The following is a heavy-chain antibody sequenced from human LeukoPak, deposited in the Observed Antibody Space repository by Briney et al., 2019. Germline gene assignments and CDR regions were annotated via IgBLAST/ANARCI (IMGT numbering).Heavy chain of an antibody. J-gene: IGHJ4*02. CDR3: VRDHNYYFGY. CDR2: ITTSIDII. V-gene: IGHV3-48*02. Sequence: GGSLRLSCAASGFTLGSYNMNWVRQAPGRGLEWISYITTSIDIISYADSVKGRLTISRDNAKNSLYLQMDSLRDEDTAVYYCVRDHNYYFGYWGQGILVTVSA. CDR1: GFTLGSYN.